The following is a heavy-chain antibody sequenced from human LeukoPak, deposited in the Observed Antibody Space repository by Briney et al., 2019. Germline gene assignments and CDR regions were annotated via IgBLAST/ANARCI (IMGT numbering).Heavy chain of an antibody. CDR3: ARDRAHCGGTSCPSHNFDL. CDR1: GGSISGYY. CDR2: VHYIGTT. J-gene: IGHJ4*02. Sequence: KASETLSLTCTVSGGSISGYYWNLIRQPPGKGLEWIGYVHYIGTTNYSPSLKSRVTISVDTSKNQFSLTLSSVTAADTAVYYCARDRAHCGGTSCPSHNFDLWGQGTLVTISS. V-gene: IGHV4-59*01. D-gene: IGHD2-2*01.